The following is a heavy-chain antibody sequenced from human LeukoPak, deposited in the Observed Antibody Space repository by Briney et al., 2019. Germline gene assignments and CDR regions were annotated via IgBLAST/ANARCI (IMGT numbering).Heavy chain of an antibody. V-gene: IGHV3-53*01. CDR3: ARYLYASSESFDL. CDR2: IYSGGST. CDR1: GFTVSSNY. Sequence: GGSLRLSCAASGFTVSSNYMSWVRQAPGKGLEWVSVIYSGGSTYYADSVKGRFTISRDNSKSTLYLQMNSLRAEDTAVYYCARYLYASSESFDLWGQGTLVTVSS. D-gene: IGHD2/OR15-2a*01. J-gene: IGHJ4*02.